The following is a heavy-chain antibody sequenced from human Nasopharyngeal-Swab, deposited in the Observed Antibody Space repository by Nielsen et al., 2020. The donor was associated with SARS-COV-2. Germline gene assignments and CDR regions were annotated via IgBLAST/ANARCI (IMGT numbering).Heavy chain of an antibody. CDR3: AKERDSSSWYYFDY. CDR2: IRYDGSNK. Sequence: GESLKISCAASGFTFSSYGMHWVRQAPGKGLEWVAFIRYDGSNKYYADSVKGRFTISRDNSKNTLYLQMNSLRAEDTAVYYCAKERDSSSWYYFDYWGQGTLVTVSS. J-gene: IGHJ4*02. D-gene: IGHD6-13*01. V-gene: IGHV3-30*02. CDR1: GFTFSSYG.